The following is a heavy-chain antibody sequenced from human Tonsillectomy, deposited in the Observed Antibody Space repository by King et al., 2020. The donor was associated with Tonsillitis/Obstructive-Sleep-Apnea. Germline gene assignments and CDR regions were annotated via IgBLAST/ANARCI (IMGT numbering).Heavy chain of an antibody. CDR1: GFTFSSYG. D-gene: IGHD6-6*01. V-gene: IGHV3-30*18. Sequence: VQLVESGGGVVQPGRSLRLSCAASGFTFSSYGMHWVRQAPGKGLEWVAVISYDGSNKNYADSVKGRVTISRDNSKNTLYLQMNSLRAEDTAVFYCAKDLASSPYYYGMDVWGQGTTVTVSS. CDR3: AKDLASSPYYYGMDV. J-gene: IGHJ6*02. CDR2: ISYDGSNK.